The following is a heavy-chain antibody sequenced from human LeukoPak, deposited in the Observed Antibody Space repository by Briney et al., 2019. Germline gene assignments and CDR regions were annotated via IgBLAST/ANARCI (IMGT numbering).Heavy chain of an antibody. J-gene: IGHJ4*02. V-gene: IGHV3-30*18. CDR1: GFTFSRSG. CDR2: MSYDGSTK. D-gene: IGHD3-10*01. CDR3: AKDRSAASGSYYLDY. Sequence: GGPLRLSCAASGFTFSRSGMHWVRQAPGKGLEWVALMSYDGSTKYYADSVRGRFTISRDNSKNTLYLQMNSLRAEDTAVYYCAKDRSAASGSYYLDYWGQGTLVTVSS.